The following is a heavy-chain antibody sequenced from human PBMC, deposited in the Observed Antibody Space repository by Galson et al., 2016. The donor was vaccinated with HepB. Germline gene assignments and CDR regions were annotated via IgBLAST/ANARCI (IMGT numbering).Heavy chain of an antibody. CDR2: IFYSGKT. D-gene: IGHD1-14*01. J-gene: IGHJ4*02. CDR3: AKVNRVLADY. CDR1: GVSISSTRYY. Sequence: ETLSLTCSVSGVSISSTRYYWGWIRQTPGRGLEWLGSIFYSGKTYYNPSLKSRITISVDTSRNQFSLKLSSVTAADTAIYYCAKVNRVLADYWGQGTLVTVSS. V-gene: IGHV4-39*01.